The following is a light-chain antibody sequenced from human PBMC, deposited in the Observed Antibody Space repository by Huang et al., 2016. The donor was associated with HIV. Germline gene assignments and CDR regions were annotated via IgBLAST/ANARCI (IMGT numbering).Light chain of an antibody. V-gene: IGKV3-11*01. J-gene: IGKJ4*01. CDR3: QQRSNWPPLLT. Sequence: EIVLTESPVTLSFSPGETPTLSCRARQSVSSHLAGYEQKPGQAPRHLIYDASNRATGIPARFSGSGSGTDFTLIISSLEPEDFAVYYCQQRSNWPPLLTFGGGTKVEIK. CDR2: DAS. CDR1: QSVSSH.